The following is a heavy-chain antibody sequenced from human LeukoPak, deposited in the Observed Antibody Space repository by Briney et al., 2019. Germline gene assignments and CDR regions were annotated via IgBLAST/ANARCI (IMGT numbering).Heavy chain of an antibody. CDR1: GFVFSDYS. J-gene: IGHJ4*02. D-gene: IGHD7-27*01. CDR2: IRGSGSGSGSGM. Sequence: GGSLRLSCAASGFVFSDYSMNWVRQAPGKGLEWVSNIRGSGSGSGSGMYYADSVKGRFTISRDNAKNSLYLQMSSLRAEDTAVYYCARDNNWGFDFWGQGALVTVSS. V-gene: IGHV3-48*04. CDR3: ARDNNWGFDF.